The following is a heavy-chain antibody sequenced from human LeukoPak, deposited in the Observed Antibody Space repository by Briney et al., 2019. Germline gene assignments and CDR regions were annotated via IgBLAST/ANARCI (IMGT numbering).Heavy chain of an antibody. Sequence: ASVKVSCKASGYTFTSYYMHWVRQAPGQGLEWMGIINPSGGSTSYAQKFQGRVTITRDTSASTAYMELSSLRSEDTAVYYCARDRFFGEEVFDYWGQGTLVTVSS. D-gene: IGHD3-10*01. J-gene: IGHJ4*02. CDR1: GYTFTSYY. CDR3: ARDRFFGEEVFDY. V-gene: IGHV1-46*01. CDR2: INPSGGST.